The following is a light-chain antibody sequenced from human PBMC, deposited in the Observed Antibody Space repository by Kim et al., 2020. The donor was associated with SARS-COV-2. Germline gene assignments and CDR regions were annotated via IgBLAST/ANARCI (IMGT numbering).Light chain of an antibody. CDR2: DNN. V-gene: IGLV1-51*01. CDR3: GTWDDSLSAWV. Sequence: QSVLTQPPSVSAAPGQKVTISCSGSSSNNGNNYVSWYQHLPGTAPKLLIYDNNERSSGIPDRFSGSKSGTSATLAITGLQTGDEADYYCGTWDDSLSAWVFGGGTQLTVL. CDR1: SSNNGNNY. J-gene: IGLJ3*02.